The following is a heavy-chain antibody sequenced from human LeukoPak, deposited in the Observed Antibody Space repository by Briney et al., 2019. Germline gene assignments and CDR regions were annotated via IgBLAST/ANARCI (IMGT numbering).Heavy chain of an antibody. J-gene: IGHJ5*02. D-gene: IGHD1-26*01. V-gene: IGHV3-48*03. CDR3: AREVGAIESWFDP. CDR2: ISSSGSTI. CDR1: GFTFSSYE. Sequence: GGSLRLSCAASGFTFSSYEMNWVRQAPGKGLEWVSHISSSGSTIYYADSVKGRFTISRDNAKNPLYLQMNSLRAEDTAVYYCAREVGAIESWFDPWGQGTLVTVSS.